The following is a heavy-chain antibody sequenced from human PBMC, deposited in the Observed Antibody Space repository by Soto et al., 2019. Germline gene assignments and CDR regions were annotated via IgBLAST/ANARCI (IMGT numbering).Heavy chain of an antibody. V-gene: IGHV4-30-4*01. CDR3: APRLRRNWFDP. CDR1: GGSISSGDYH. CDR2: IYYSGSS. J-gene: IGHJ5*02. Sequence: QVQLQESGPGLVKPSQTLSLTCTVSGGSISSGDYHWSWIRQPPGKGLEWIGYIYYSGSSYYNPSLKSRVTVSVDTSKNQFSLKLSSVTAADTAVYYCAPRLRRNWFDPWGQGTLVTVSS. D-gene: IGHD5-18*01.